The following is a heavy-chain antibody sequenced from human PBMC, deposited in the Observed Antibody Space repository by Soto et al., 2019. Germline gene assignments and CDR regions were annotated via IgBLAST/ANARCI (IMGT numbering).Heavy chain of an antibody. J-gene: IGHJ4*02. CDR3: AREGYYDVWSGFNTHPYYFDD. CDR1: GFTFSRHT. Sequence: QVQLVESGGGVVQPGRSLRLSCAASGFTFSRHTMHWVRQAPGKGLEWVAAISDDGSNTYYADSVKGRFTISRDNSKNTLDLQMNSLSSEVTAVHHCAREGYYDVWSGFNTHPYYFDDWGQGTLVTVSS. D-gene: IGHD3-3*01. V-gene: IGHV3-30-3*01. CDR2: ISDDGSNT.